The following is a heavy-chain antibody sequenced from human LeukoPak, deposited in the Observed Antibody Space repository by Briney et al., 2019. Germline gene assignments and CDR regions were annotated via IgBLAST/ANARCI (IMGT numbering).Heavy chain of an antibody. CDR2: INSDESST. D-gene: IGHD2-21*02. Sequence: GGSLRLSCAASGFTFSTYWMHWVRQAPGKGLVWVSRINSDESSTSYADSVKGRFTISRHNAKNTLYLQMNSLRAEDTAVYYCARGSEVTAPYYFDSWGQGTLVTVSS. CDR1: GFTFSTYW. CDR3: ARGSEVTAPYYFDS. J-gene: IGHJ4*02. V-gene: IGHV3-74*01.